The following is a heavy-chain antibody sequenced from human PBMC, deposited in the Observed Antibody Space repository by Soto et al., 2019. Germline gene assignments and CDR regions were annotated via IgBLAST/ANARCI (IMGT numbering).Heavy chain of an antibody. J-gene: IGHJ6*02. V-gene: IGHV3-30-3*01. CDR2: TSYDGSIN. CDR1: GFSVGIYE. D-gene: IGHD2-8*01. CDR3: VRRSSVSYYAVDV. Sequence: GPLRLSFAVSGFSVGIYEMHWVRQGPGKGLEWVTFTSYDGSINYYADSVKGRFTMSRDNSKNLLYLQMNSLRTEDTAVYYCVRRSSVSYYAVDVWGQGTTVNVSS.